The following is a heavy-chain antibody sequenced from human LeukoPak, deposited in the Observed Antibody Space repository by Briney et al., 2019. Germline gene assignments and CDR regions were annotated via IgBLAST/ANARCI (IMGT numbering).Heavy chain of an antibody. CDR3: ARVYPYFDY. V-gene: IGHV4-39*01. Sequence: KASETLSLTCTVSGGSISSSSYYWGWIRQPPGKGLEWIGSIYYSGSTYYNPSLKSRVTISVDTSKNQFSLKLSSVTAADTAVYYCARVYPYFDYWGQGTLVTVSS. D-gene: IGHD2-8*01. CDR2: IYYSGST. J-gene: IGHJ4*02. CDR1: GGSISSSSYY.